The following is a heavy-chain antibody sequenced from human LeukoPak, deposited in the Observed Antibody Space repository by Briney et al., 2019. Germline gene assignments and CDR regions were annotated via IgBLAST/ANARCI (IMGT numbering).Heavy chain of an antibody. Sequence: KPSETLSLTCSVSGGSIIDHYWSWIRKPPGKGLEWIGYIYYSGSTNYNPSLESRVTISVDTSENRFSLRLTSVTAADTAVYYCARGNAAVAGPWGQGVLVTVSS. CDR1: GGSIIDHY. CDR3: ARGNAAVAGP. V-gene: IGHV4-59*11. D-gene: IGHD6-25*01. J-gene: IGHJ5*02. CDR2: IYYSGST.